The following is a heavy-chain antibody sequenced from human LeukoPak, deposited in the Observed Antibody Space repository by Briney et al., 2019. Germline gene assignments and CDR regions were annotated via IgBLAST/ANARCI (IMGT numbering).Heavy chain of an antibody. V-gene: IGHV3-21*04. CDR2: ISTSSSSI. J-gene: IGHJ3*02. CDR1: GFTFSTYS. Sequence: GGSLRLSCAASGFTFSTYSMHWVRQAPGKGLEWISSISTSSSSIYYADSVKGRFTISRDNAKNSLYLQMNSLRAEDTALYYCAKDRAAAAGTGAFDIWGQGTMVTVSS. D-gene: IGHD6-13*01. CDR3: AKDRAAAAGTGAFDI.